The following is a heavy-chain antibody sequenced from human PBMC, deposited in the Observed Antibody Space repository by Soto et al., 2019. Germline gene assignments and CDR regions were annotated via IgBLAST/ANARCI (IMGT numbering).Heavy chain of an antibody. Sequence: SETLSLTCTVSGDSINSGTYYWAWFRQHPGKGLEWIGYIYYSGSTFYNPSLKSRVTISVDTSKNQFSLKLSSVTAADTAVYYCARGWWYDFWSDLLSGWFDPWGQGTLVTVSS. D-gene: IGHD3-3*01. CDR3: ARGWWYDFWSDLLSGWFDP. CDR2: IYYSGST. J-gene: IGHJ5*02. CDR1: GDSINSGTYY. V-gene: IGHV4-31*03.